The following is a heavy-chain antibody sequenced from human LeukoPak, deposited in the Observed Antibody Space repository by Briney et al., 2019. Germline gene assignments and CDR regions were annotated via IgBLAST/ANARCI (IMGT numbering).Heavy chain of an antibody. V-gene: IGHV1-18*01. J-gene: IGHJ4*02. CDR2: ISAYNGNT. D-gene: IGHD3-3*01. Sequence: ASVKVSCKASGYTFTSYGISWVRQAPGQGLEWMGWISAYNGNTNYAQKLQGRVTMTTDTSTSTAYMELRSLRSEDTAVYYCARATYYDFWSGYSPRLDYFDYWGQGTLVTVSS. CDR1: GYTFTSYG. CDR3: ARATYYDFWSGYSPRLDYFDY.